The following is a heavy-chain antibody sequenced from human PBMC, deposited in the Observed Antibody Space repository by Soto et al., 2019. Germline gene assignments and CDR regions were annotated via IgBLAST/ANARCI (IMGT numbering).Heavy chain of an antibody. CDR1: GFSLSSTRMA. J-gene: IGHJ4*02. V-gene: IGHV2-5*02. CDR3: AHIVVAGLGYYFDY. D-gene: IGHD6-19*01. Sequence: QITLKESGPPLVNPTQTLTLTCTFSGFSLSSTRMAVGWIRQPQGKALEWLALFYWDDDKRYSPFLKSSLTITKDTSKNQVVLTMSNMDPVDTARYYCAHIVVAGLGYYFDYWGQGTLVTVSS. CDR2: FYWDDDK.